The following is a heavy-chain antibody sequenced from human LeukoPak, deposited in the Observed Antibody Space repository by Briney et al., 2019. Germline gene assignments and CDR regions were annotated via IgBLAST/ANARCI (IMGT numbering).Heavy chain of an antibody. V-gene: IGHV4-34*01. CDR3: ARGGGGSSSRAVGY. J-gene: IGHJ4*02. Sequence: KPSETLSLTCAVYGGSFSGCYWSWIRQPPGKGLEWIGEINHSGSTNYNPSLKSRVTISVDTSKNQFSLKLSSVTAADTAVYYCARGGGGSSSRAVGYWGQGTLVTVSS. CDR1: GGSFSGCY. D-gene: IGHD6-13*01. CDR2: INHSGST.